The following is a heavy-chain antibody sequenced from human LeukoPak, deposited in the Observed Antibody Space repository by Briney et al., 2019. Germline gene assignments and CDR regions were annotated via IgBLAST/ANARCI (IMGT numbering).Heavy chain of an antibody. CDR1: GFTVSNTY. D-gene: IGHD6-19*01. V-gene: IGHV3-53*01. CDR2: IYSGGGT. CDR3: ARRYSSGWWIDY. J-gene: IGHJ4*02. Sequence: GGSLRLSCAASGFTVSNTYMSWVRQAPGKGLEWVSLIYSGGGTYYADSVKGRFTISRDNSKNTLYLQMNTLRAEDTAVYYCARRYSSGWWIDYWGQGTLVTVSS.